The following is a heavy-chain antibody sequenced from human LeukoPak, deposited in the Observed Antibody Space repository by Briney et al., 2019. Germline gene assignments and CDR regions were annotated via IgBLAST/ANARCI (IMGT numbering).Heavy chain of an antibody. CDR2: ISGSGGST. V-gene: IGHV3-23*01. D-gene: IGHD6-19*01. Sequence: GGSLRLSCAASGFTFSSYAMSWVRQAPGKGLEWVSAISGSGGSTYYADSVKGRFTISRDNSKNTLYLQMNSLRAEDTAVYYCAKSGQWLVISGTWLDYWGQGTLVTVSS. CDR3: AKSGQWLVISGTWLDY. CDR1: GFTFSSYA. J-gene: IGHJ4*02.